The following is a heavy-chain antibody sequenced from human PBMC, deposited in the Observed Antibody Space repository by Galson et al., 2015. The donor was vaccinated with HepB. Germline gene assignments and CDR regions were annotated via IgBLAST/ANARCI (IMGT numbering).Heavy chain of an antibody. V-gene: IGHV3-48*02. CDR1: EFMLSDNS. CDR3: ARDSSYIVVPAAGDFDH. D-gene: IGHD2-2*01. CDR2: ISHSGTTT. Sequence: SLRLSCAGSEFMLSDNSMTWVRQGPGKGLEWVSYISHSGTTTLYADSVKGRFTIARDNAKHSLYLQMSSLRDEDTAVFYCARDSSYIVVPAAGDFDHWGQGTLVTVSS. J-gene: IGHJ4*02.